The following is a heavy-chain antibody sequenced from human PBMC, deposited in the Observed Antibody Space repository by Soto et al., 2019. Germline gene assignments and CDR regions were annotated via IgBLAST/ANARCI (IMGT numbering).Heavy chain of an antibody. D-gene: IGHD1-26*01. J-gene: IGHJ4*02. Sequence: EVQLVESGGGLVQPGGSLRLSCEASGFRFNDHYRDWVRPAPGKGLEWVGRRRNNGDSYTTDYAASVKGRFSFSRDDSKNSVYLQMNSLTTEDTAMYYCGREQSGGAQPVDYWGQGTLVTVSS. CDR1: GFRFNDHY. V-gene: IGHV3-72*01. CDR3: GREQSGGAQPVDY. CDR2: RRNNGDSYTT.